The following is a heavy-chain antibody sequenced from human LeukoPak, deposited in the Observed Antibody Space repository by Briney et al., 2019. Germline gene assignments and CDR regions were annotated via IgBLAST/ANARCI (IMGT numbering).Heavy chain of an antibody. CDR1: GFTFSSYS. Sequence: GGSLRLSCAASGFTFSSYSMNWVRQAPGKGLEWVSHISSSGSTIYYADSVKGRFTISRDNAKNSLYLQMNSLRAEDTALYYCARDRRMDIVVVPAAEWDYWGQGTLVTVSS. D-gene: IGHD2-2*03. CDR2: ISSSGSTI. J-gene: IGHJ4*02. V-gene: IGHV3-48*04. CDR3: ARDRRMDIVVVPAAEWDY.